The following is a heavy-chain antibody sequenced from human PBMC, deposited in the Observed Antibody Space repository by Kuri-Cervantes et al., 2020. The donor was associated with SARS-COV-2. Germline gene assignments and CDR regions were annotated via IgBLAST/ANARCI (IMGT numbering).Heavy chain of an antibody. D-gene: IGHD2-15*01. Sequence: ASVKVSCKASGYAFTSYYMHWVRQAPGQGLEWMGIINPSGGSTSYAQKLQGRVTMTRDTSTSTVYMELSSLRSDDTAVYYCARALQGVAATLPYYYYGMDVWGQGNTV. CDR3: ARALQGVAATLPYYYYGMDV. CDR2: INPSGGST. CDR1: GYAFTSYY. J-gene: IGHJ6*01. V-gene: IGHV1-46*01.